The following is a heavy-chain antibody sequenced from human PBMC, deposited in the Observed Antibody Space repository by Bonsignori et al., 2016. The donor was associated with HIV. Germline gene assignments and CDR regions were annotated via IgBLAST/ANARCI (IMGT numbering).Heavy chain of an antibody. CDR3: ARGMDFDH. D-gene: IGHD3-10*01. CDR2: ISYSGST. V-gene: IGHV4-59*01. CDR1: AGSMSSFY. Sequence: SETLSLTCSVSAGSMSSFYWSWIRQAPGKRPECIGYISYSGSTNYNPSLKSRVYMSVDTANNRFALNLNSVTAADTAVYYCARGMDFDHWGRESGSPSPQ. J-gene: IGHJ4*02.